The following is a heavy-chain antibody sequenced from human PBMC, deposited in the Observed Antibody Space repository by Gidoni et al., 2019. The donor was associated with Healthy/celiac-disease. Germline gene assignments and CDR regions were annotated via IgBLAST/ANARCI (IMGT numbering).Heavy chain of an antibody. CDR2: MNPNSGKT. CDR1: GYPFTSYD. D-gene: IGHD3-10*01. CDR3: ARGEYGSGSYFG. J-gene: IGHJ4*02. Sequence: QVQLVQSGAEVKKPGASVKVSCKASGYPFTSYDINWVRQAKGQGLEWRGWMNPNSGKTGYAQKFQGRVTMTRNTSISTAYMELSSMRSEDTAVYYCARGEYGSGSYFGWGQGTLVTVSS. V-gene: IGHV1-8*01.